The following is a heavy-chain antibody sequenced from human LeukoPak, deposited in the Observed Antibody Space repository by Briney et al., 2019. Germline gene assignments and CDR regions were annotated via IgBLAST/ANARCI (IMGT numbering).Heavy chain of an antibody. CDR1: GFTFSSYS. CDR3: ARDRGYGDYWYYFDY. Sequence: PGGSLRLSCTASGFTFSSYSMNWVRQAPGKGLEWVSSISTSSSSYIYYADSVKGRFTISRDNAKNSLYLQMNSLRAEDTAVYYCARDRGYGDYWYYFDYWGQGTLVTVSS. J-gene: IGHJ4*02. V-gene: IGHV3-21*01. D-gene: IGHD4-17*01. CDR2: ISTSSSSYI.